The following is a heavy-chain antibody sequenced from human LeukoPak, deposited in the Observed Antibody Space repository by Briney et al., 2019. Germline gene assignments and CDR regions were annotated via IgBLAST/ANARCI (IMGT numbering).Heavy chain of an antibody. D-gene: IGHD1-26*01. J-gene: IGHJ4*02. Sequence: PSGTLSLTCVVSGDSVGSSHWWSWVRQPPGKGLEWIGEIYHNGRTNYNPSLKSRVTISVDKSNNHFSLKLSSVTAADTAVYYCAAWEVRGAFDYWGQGTLVTVSS. CDR1: GDSVGSSHW. CDR3: AAWEVRGAFDY. CDR2: IYHNGRT. V-gene: IGHV4-4*02.